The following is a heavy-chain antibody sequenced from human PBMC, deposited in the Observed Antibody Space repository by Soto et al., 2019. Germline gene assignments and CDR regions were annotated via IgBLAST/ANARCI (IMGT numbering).Heavy chain of an antibody. D-gene: IGHD3-3*01. CDR3: ARGSSFYFWSGSYGMDV. J-gene: IGHJ6*02. CDR1: GGSFSGYY. Sequence: SETLSLTCAVYGGSFSGYYWSWIRQPPGKGLEWIGEINHSGSTNYNPSLKSRVTISVGTSKNQFSLKLSSVTAADTAVYYCARGSSFYFWSGSYGMDVWGQGTTVTVSS. CDR2: INHSGST. V-gene: IGHV4-34*01.